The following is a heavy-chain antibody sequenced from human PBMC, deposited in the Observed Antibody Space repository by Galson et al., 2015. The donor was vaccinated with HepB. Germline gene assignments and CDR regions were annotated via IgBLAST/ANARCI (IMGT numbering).Heavy chain of an antibody. Sequence: SVTVSCKASGYTFAFFDIHWVRQAPGQGLEWIHGDNFNRNYSPKFQGRVTFTRDTSASTAYMELSSLTSEDTAVYYCARAFYWDRLNFLTLYYFDLWGQGTLVPVSS. V-gene: IGHV1-3*01. J-gene: IGHJ5*02. D-gene: IGHD3-22*01. CDR3: ARAFYWDRLNFLTLYYFDL. CDR2: HGDNFNR. CDR1: GYTFAFFD.